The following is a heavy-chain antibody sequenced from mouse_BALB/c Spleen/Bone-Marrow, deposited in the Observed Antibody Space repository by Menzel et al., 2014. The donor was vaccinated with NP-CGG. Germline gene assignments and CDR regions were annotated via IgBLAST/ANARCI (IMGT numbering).Heavy chain of an antibody. CDR3: ARWANWDGFAY. CDR1: GYTFTSYT. J-gene: IGHJ3*01. D-gene: IGHD4-1*02. CDR2: INPSSGYT. V-gene: IGHV1-4*01. Sequence: VQLQQSGAELARPAASVKMSCKASGYTFTSYTMHWVKQRPGQGLEWIGYINPSSGYTNYNQKFKDKATLTADKSSSTAYMQLSSLTSEDSAVYYCARWANWDGFAYWGQGTLVTVSA.